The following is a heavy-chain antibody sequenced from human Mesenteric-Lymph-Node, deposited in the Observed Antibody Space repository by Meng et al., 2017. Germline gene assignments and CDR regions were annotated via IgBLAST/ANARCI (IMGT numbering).Heavy chain of an antibody. J-gene: IGHJ3*01. CDR2: IWSDGSKK. CDR3: ARDPHDITGYYDGFDL. D-gene: IGHD3-9*01. Sequence: GGSLRLSCAASGFRFSNHGMHWVRQAPGKGLEWVAVIWSDGSKKYYADSVKGRFTISRDNSKNMLDLQMNSLGAEDTAVYYCARDPHDITGYYDGFDLWGQGTVVTVSS. V-gene: IGHV3-33*01. CDR1: GFRFSNHG.